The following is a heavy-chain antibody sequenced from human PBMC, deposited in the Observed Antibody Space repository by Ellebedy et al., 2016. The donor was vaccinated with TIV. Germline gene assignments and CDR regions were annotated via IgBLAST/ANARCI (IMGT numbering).Heavy chain of an antibody. Sequence: SGPTLVTPTQTLTLTCTFSGFSLLTSGVGVGWMRQPPGKPLEWLAFVYWDDDNRYSPSLKSRLTITKYTSKNQVGLTMTNMDPVDTATYYCAHHYSSSWYPVYWGQGTLVTVSS. D-gene: IGHD6-13*01. J-gene: IGHJ4*02. CDR2: VYWDDDN. CDR3: AHHYSSSWYPVY. CDR1: GFSLLTSGVG. V-gene: IGHV2-5*02.